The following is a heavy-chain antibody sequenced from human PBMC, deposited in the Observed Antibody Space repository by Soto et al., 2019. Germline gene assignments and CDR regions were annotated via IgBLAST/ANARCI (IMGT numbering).Heavy chain of an antibody. CDR3: ARGEKLPPPSSGWYWFDP. CDR2: INPNSGGT. Sequence: ASVKVSCKASGYTFTGYYMHCVLRAPLQGPEWMGWINPNSGGTNYAQKFQGWVTMTTDTSTSTAYMELRSLRSDDTAVYYCARGEKLPPPSSGWYWFDPWGQGTLVTVSS. V-gene: IGHV1-2*04. CDR1: GYTFTGYY. D-gene: IGHD6-19*01. J-gene: IGHJ5*02.